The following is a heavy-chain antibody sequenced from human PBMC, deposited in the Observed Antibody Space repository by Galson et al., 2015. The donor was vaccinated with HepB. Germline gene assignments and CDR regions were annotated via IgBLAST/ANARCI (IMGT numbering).Heavy chain of an antibody. CDR2: ISAYNGNT. D-gene: IGHD6-13*01. Sequence: SVKVSCKASGYTFTSYGISWVRQAPGQGLEWMGWISAYNGNTNYAQKLRGRVTMTTDTSTSTAYMELRSLRSDDTAVYYCARVRCSSSWYCSRFDIWGQGTMVTVSS. J-gene: IGHJ3*02. V-gene: IGHV1-18*04. CDR1: GYTFTSYG. CDR3: ARVRCSSSWYCSRFDI.